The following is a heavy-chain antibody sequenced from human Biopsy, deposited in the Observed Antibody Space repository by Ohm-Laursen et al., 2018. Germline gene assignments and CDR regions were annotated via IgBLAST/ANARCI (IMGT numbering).Heavy chain of an antibody. CDR1: GGSVSSGSYY. V-gene: IGHV4-61*01. CDR2: IYYSGST. J-gene: IGHJ3*02. Sequence: GTLSLTCSVSGGSVSSGSYYWSWIRQPPGKGLEWIGYIYYSGSTNYNPSLKSRVTISVDTSRNQFSLKLSSVTAADTAVYYCAGRPWPNAFDIWGHGTMATVSS. D-gene: IGHD5-12*01. CDR3: AGRPWPNAFDI.